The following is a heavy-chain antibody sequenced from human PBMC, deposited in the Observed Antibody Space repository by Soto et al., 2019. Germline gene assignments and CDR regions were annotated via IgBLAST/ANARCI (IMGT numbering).Heavy chain of an antibody. CDR2: IYYSGST. CDR1: GGSISSGGYY. V-gene: IGHV4-31*03. D-gene: IGHD5-18*01. CDR3: ARDPGGYSLNWFDP. J-gene: IGHJ5*02. Sequence: TLSLTCTVSGGSISSGGYYWSWIRQHPGKGLEWIGYIYYSGSTYYNPSLKSRVTISVDTSKNQFSLKLSSVTAADTAVYYCARDPGGYSLNWFDPWGQGTLVTVSS.